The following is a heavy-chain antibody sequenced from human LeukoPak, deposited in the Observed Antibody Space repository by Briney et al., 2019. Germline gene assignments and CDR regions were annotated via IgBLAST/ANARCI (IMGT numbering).Heavy chain of an antibody. Sequence: SETLSLTCTVSGGSISGSSYYWGWIRQPPGKGLEWIGSIYYSGSTYYNPSLKSRVTISVDTSKNQFSLKLSSVTAADTAVYYCARRSRVGYYDSSGYLDYWGQGALVTVSS. CDR1: GGSISGSSYY. CDR3: ARRSRVGYYDSSGYLDY. D-gene: IGHD3-22*01. CDR2: IYYSGST. J-gene: IGHJ4*02. V-gene: IGHV4-39*01.